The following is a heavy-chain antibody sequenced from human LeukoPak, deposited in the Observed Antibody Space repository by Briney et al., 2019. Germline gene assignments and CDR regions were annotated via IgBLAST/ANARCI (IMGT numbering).Heavy chain of an antibody. V-gene: IGHV3-30-3*01. D-gene: IGHD1-26*01. Sequence: GRSLRLSCAASGFTFCSYAMHWVRQAPGKGLEWVAVISYDGSNKYYADSVKGRFTISRDNSKNTLYLQMNSLRAEDTAVYYCAKDGVVGATGYAGGQGTLVTVSS. J-gene: IGHJ4*02. CDR1: GFTFCSYA. CDR2: ISYDGSNK. CDR3: AKDGVVGATGYA.